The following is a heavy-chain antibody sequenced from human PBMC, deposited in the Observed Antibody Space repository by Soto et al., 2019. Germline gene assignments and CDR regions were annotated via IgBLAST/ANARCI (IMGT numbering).Heavy chain of an antibody. V-gene: IGHV3-74*01. CDR2: INGDGSTT. Sequence: EVQLVESGGALVQPGGSLRLSCAASGFTFSSYWMHWVPQAPGKGLVWVSRINGDGSTTTYADSVKGRFIISRDNAKNMLYLQMNSLTAEDTAVYYCARPRYDGSGTPFDHWGQGTLVTVSS. D-gene: IGHD3-22*01. CDR3: ARPRYDGSGTPFDH. CDR1: GFTFSSYW. J-gene: IGHJ4*02.